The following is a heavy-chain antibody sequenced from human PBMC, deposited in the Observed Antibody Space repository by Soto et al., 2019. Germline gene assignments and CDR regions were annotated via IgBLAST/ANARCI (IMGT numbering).Heavy chain of an antibody. CDR3: ARHPERIAEIGWFDP. CDR1: GFTFSSYS. CDR2: ISSSSSTI. V-gene: IGHV3-48*01. J-gene: IGHJ5*02. Sequence: EVQLVESGGGLVQPGGSLRLSCAASGFTFSSYSMNWVRQAPGKGLEWVSYISSSSSTIYYADSVIGRFTISRDNAKNSLYLQMNSLRAEDTAVYYCARHPERIAEIGWFDPWGQGTLVTVSS. D-gene: IGHD6-13*01.